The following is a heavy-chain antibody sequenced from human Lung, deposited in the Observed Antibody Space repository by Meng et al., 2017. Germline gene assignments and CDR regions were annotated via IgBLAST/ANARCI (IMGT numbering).Heavy chain of an antibody. Sequence: HVQLQQCGSRLLKPSETLSLTCVVSGGAFSDYYWSWIRQPPGKGLEWIGEINHSGSTNYNPSLESRATISVDTSQNNLSLKLSSVTAADSAVYYCARGPTTMAHDFDYWGQGTLVTVSS. CDR3: ARGPTTMAHDFDY. CDR1: GGAFSDYY. V-gene: IGHV4-34*01. CDR2: INHSGST. J-gene: IGHJ4*02. D-gene: IGHD4-11*01.